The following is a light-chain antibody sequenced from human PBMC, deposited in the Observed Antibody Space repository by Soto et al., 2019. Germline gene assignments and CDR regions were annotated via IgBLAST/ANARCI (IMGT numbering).Light chain of an antibody. J-gene: IGKJ5*01. V-gene: IGKV3-11*01. CDR3: QLRSNWPPIT. Sequence: EIVMTQSPATLSLSPVERAALSCRSSQSVSSYLAWYQQNPGQAPRLLIYDASHRATGIPARFSGSGFGTDFTLTISSLEPEDFAVSSCQLRSNWPPITCGQGTRLEIK. CDR2: DAS. CDR1: QSVSSY.